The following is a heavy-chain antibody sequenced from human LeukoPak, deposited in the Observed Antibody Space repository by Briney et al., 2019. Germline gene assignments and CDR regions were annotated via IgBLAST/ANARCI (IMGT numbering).Heavy chain of an antibody. CDR2: INPNSGGT. V-gene: IGHV1-2*02. J-gene: IGHJ6*02. Sequence: ASVKVSCKASGYTFTGYYMHWVRQAPGQGLEWMGWINPNSGGTNYAQKFQGRVTMTRDTSISTAYMELSRLRSDDTAVYYCASVPGIAVAGTTAPYYYGMDVWGQGTTVTVSS. CDR1: GYTFTGYY. CDR3: ASVPGIAVAGTTAPYYYGMDV. D-gene: IGHD6-19*01.